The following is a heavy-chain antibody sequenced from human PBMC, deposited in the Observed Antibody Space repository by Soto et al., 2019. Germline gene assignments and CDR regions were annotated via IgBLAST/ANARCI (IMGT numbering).Heavy chain of an antibody. CDR3: ARDPAPAVTTLGYGLDV. CDR2: IIPVFDTA. D-gene: IGHD4-17*01. Sequence: QVQLMQSGPEVKTPGSSVKVSCRASGGSFRRHAISWVRQAPGQGLEWMGGIIPVFDTANYAPKFKGRFTVTADESTKTVYMDLTSLTSEDTAVYYCARDPAPAVTTLGYGLDVWGQGTTVTV. CDR1: GGSFRRHA. V-gene: IGHV1-69*01. J-gene: IGHJ6*02.